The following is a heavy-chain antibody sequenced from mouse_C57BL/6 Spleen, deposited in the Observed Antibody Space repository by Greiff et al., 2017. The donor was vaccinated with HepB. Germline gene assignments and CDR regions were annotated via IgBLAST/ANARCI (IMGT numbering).Heavy chain of an antibody. CDR2: IDPSDSYT. Sequence: QVQLQQPGAELVKPGASVKLSCKASGYTFTSYWMQWVKQRPGQGLEWIGEIDPSDSYTNYNQKFKGKATLTVDTSSSTAYMQLSSLTSEDSAVYYCASTVVDYYAMDYWGQGTSVTVSS. D-gene: IGHD1-1*01. V-gene: IGHV1-50*01. J-gene: IGHJ4*01. CDR3: ASTVVDYYAMDY. CDR1: GYTFTSYW.